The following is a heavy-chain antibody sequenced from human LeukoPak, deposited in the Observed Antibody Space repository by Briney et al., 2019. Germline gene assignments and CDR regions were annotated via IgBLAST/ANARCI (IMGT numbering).Heavy chain of an antibody. CDR2: IKQDGSEK. CDR3: ARGGIVGVTCFDY. Sequence: GGSLRLSCTASGFTLSSYWMAWVRQAPGKGLEWVANIKQDGSEKYYVDSVEGRFTISRDNAQNSLYLQMNSLRAEDTAVYYCARGGIVGVTCFDYWGQGALVVVSS. D-gene: IGHD1-26*01. V-gene: IGHV3-7*01. J-gene: IGHJ4*02. CDR1: GFTLSSYW.